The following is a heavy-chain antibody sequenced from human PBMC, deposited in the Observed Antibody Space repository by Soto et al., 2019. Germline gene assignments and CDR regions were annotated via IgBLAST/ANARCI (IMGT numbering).Heavy chain of an antibody. J-gene: IGHJ5*02. D-gene: IGHD1-26*01. CDR3: ARSSGSYNDWFDP. CDR1: GGTFSSYA. V-gene: IGHV1-69*13. CDR2: IIPIFGTA. Sequence: ASVKVSCKASGGTFSSYAISWVRQAPGQGLEWMGGIIPIFGTANYAQKFQGRVTITADESTSTAYMELSGLRSEDTAVYYCARSSGSYNDWFDPWGQGTLVTVSS.